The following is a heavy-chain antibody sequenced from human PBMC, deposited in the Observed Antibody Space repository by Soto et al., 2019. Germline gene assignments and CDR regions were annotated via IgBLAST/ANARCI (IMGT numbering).Heavy chain of an antibody. CDR3: ARLPEGSLVTA. J-gene: IGHJ4*02. CDR1: GFRFSDHS. Sequence: VQLVESGGGLVSPGGSLTLSCVGSGFRFSDHSMHWVRRAPGTGLQWLSYISSSGDTTHYADSVRGRFTVSRDNAKNSVFLRMDSLRDDDTAMYYCARLPEGSLVTAWGQGTLVTVSS. CDR2: ISSSGDTT. V-gene: IGHV3-48*02. D-gene: IGHD2-21*02.